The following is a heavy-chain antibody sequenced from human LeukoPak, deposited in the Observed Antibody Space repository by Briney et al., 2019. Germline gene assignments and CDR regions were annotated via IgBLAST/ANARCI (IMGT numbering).Heavy chain of an antibody. CDR3: AKSSSGGYDSLFDY. Sequence: GGSLRLSCAASGLTFSTYSMRWVRQAPGKGLEWVSTITTSGRGTHYADSVKGRFSISRDNAKNSLYLQMNSLRAEDMALYYCAKSSSGGYDSLFDYWGQGTLVTVSS. CDR1: GLTFSTYS. CDR2: ITTSGRGT. J-gene: IGHJ4*02. D-gene: IGHD5-12*01. V-gene: IGHV3-23*01.